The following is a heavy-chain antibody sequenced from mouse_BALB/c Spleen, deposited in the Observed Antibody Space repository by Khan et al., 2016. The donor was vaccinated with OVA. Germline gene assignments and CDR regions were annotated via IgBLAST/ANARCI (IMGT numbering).Heavy chain of an antibody. D-gene: IGHD2-3*01. CDR1: GFNIKDYY. Sequence: VQLQQPGTVLVRPGALVRLSCTASGFNIKDYYIHWVKQRPDQGLEWIGWIDPDNGNTMYDPNFQGKANITADTSSNTAYLQLSSLTSEDTAAYYVPRSILLYFDYWGQGTTLTVSS. CDR2: IDPDNGNT. J-gene: IGHJ2*01. CDR3: PRSILLYFDY. V-gene: IGHV14-1*02.